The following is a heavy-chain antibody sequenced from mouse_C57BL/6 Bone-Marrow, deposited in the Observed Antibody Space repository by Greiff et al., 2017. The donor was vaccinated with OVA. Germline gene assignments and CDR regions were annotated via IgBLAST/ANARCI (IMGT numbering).Heavy chain of an antibody. CDR2: IYPRDGST. V-gene: IGHV1-85*01. D-gene: IGHD2-5*01. CDR1: GYTFTSYD. J-gene: IGHJ3*01. Sequence: VQLQQSGPELVKPGASVKLSCKASGYTFTSYDINWVKQRPGQGLEWIGWIYPRDGSTKYNEKFKGKATLTVDTSSSTAYMELHSLTSEDSAVYFCARRGYSNYLAWFAYWGQGTLVTVSA. CDR3: ARRGYSNYLAWFAY.